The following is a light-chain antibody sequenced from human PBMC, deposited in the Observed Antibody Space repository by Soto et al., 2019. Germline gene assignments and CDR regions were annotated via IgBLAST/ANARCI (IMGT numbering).Light chain of an antibody. CDR3: QQSVDWLT. Sequence: EIVLTQSPGTLSLSPGDRATLSCRASQSVSIYFAWYQQQPRQAPRLLLYDASNRVTGIPARVSGSGSGIDFTLTIIGVEDVDFAVYYCQQSVDWLTFGAGTKLEIK. V-gene: IGKV3-11*01. J-gene: IGKJ4*01. CDR2: DAS. CDR1: QSVSIY.